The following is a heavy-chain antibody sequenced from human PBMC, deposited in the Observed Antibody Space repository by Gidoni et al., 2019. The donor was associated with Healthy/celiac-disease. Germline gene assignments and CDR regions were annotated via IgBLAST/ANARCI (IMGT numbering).Heavy chain of an antibody. V-gene: IGHV4-34*01. CDR2: INHSGST. Sequence: QVQLQQWGAGLLKPSETLSLTCAVYGGSFSGYYWSWIRQPPGKGLEWIGEINHSGSTNYHPSLKSRVTISVDTSKNQFSLKLSSVTAADTAVYYCARGLNSRRRLPDWFDYWGQGTLVTVSS. J-gene: IGHJ4*02. D-gene: IGHD6-25*01. CDR3: ARGLNSRRRLPDWFDY. CDR1: GGSFSGYY.